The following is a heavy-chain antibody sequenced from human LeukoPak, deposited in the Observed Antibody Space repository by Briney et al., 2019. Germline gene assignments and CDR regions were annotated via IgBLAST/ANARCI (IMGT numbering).Heavy chain of an antibody. CDR2: INPNSGGT. CDR1: GYTFTGYY. CDR3: ARDRRGYDILTGYYPIYYFDY. V-gene: IGHV1-2*02. D-gene: IGHD3-9*01. Sequence: GASVKVSCKASGYTFTGYYMHWVRQAPGQGLEWMGWINPNSGGTNYAQKFQGRVTMTRDTSISTAYMELSRLRSDDTAVYYCARDRRGYDILTGYYPIYYFDYWGQGTLVTVSS. J-gene: IGHJ4*02.